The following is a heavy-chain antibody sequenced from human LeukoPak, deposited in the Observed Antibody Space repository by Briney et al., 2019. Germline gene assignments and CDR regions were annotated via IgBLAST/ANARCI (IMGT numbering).Heavy chain of an antibody. CDR3: ARGEQWLLSYFDY. J-gene: IGHJ4*02. CDR1: GGSFSGYY. D-gene: IGHD6-19*01. CDR2: INHSGST. Sequence: PSETLSLTCAVYGGSFSGYYWSWIRQPPGKGLEWIGEINHSGSTNYNPSLKSRVTISVDTSKNQFSLKLSSVTAADTAVYYCARGEQWLLSYFDYWGQGTLVTVSS. V-gene: IGHV4-34*01.